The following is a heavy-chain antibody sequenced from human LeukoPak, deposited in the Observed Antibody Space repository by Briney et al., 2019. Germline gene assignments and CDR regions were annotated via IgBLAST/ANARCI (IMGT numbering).Heavy chain of an antibody. CDR1: GFTFSSYS. V-gene: IGHV3-21*01. CDR3: ARDRRSIFGVALLDY. CDR2: ISSSSSYI. D-gene: IGHD3-3*01. J-gene: IGHJ4*02. Sequence: GGSLRLSCAAPGFTFSSYSMNWVRQAPGRGLEWVSSISSSSSYIYYADSVKGRFTISRDNGKNSLYLQMNSLRAEDTAVYYCARDRRSIFGVALLDYWGQGTLVTVSS.